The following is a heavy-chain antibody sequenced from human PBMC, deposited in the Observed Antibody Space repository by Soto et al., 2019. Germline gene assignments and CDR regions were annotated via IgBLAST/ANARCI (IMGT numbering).Heavy chain of an antibody. CDR1: GYIFTNYA. CDR2: ISGADGNT. V-gene: IGHV1-3*01. Sequence: ASVKVSCKASGYIFTNYAIHWVRQAPGQRLEWMGWISGADGNTRYSPKFQGRLTISTDTSASTDYMELSSLRSEDTAVFYCARDRTTSSTRRFDYWGQGTMVTVSS. D-gene: IGHD4-17*01. CDR3: ARDRTTSSTRRFDY. J-gene: IGHJ4*02.